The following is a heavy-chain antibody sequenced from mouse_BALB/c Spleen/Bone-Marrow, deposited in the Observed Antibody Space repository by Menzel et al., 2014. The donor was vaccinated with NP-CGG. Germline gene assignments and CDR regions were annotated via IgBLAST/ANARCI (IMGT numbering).Heavy chain of an antibody. V-gene: IGHV5-4*02. CDR2: ISDGGSYT. CDR3: AREYGTSYDYYFDV. CDR1: GFTFSDYY. J-gene: IGHJ1*01. Sequence: EVKLVESGGGLVKPGGSLKLSCAASGFTFSDYYMYWVRQTPEKRLEWVATISDGGSYTYYPDSVKGRFTVSRDNAKNNLYLQMSSLKSEDTAMYYCAREYGTSYDYYFDVWGAGTTVTASS. D-gene: IGHD1-1*01.